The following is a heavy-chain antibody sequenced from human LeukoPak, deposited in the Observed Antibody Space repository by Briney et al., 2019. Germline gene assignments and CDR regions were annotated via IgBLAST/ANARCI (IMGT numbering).Heavy chain of an antibody. J-gene: IGHJ3*02. Sequence: TSETLSLTCTVSGYSISSGYYWGWIRQPPGKGLEWIASIFHSGSTYCNPSLKSRVTISVDTSKNQFSLKLSSVTAADTAVYYCARDRGRWLQYSRLVGRAFDIWGQGTMVTVSS. CDR2: IFHSGST. CDR3: ARDRGRWLQYSRLVGRAFDI. V-gene: IGHV4-38-2*02. D-gene: IGHD5-24*01. CDR1: GYSISSGYY.